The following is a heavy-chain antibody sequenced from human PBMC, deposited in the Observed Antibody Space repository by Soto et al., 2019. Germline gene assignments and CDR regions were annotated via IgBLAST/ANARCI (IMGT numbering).Heavy chain of an antibody. V-gene: IGHV3-21*01. D-gene: IGHD3-3*01. Sequence: EVQLVESGGGQVKPGGSLRLSCAASGFSFSTYSMNWVRQAPGKGLEWVSSIHSSSRYIYYADSVKGRFTISRDNAKNSLLLQMSSLRAEDTAVYYCARGRQNFWMREDAFDIWGQGTMVSVSS. CDR1: GFSFSTYS. CDR2: IHSSSRYI. J-gene: IGHJ3*02. CDR3: ARGRQNFWMREDAFDI.